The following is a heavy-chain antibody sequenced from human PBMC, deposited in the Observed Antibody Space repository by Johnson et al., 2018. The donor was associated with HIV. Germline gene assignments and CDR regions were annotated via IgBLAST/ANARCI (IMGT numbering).Heavy chain of an antibody. V-gene: IGHV3-30*04. D-gene: IGHD2-8*02. CDR1: GFIFSSYA. J-gene: IGHJ3*02. CDR2: LSYDGNKT. CDR3: ARGPGGFGAFDI. Sequence: QVQLVESGGGVVQPGRSLRLSCAASGFIFSSYAMHWVRQAPGEGLEWVAVLSYDGNKTYYADSVRGLTISRDNSKNTLYLQMNSLRAEDTAVYYCARGPGGFGAFDIWGQGTMVTVSS.